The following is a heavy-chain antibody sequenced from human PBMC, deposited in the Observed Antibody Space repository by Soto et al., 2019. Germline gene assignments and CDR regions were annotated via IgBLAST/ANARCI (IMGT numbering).Heavy chain of an antibody. J-gene: IGHJ3*01. CDR1: GFTFSSYA. D-gene: IGHD3-22*01. Sequence: GGSLRLSCAASGFTFSSYAMSWVRQAPGKGLEWVSAISGSGGSTYYADSVKGRFTISRDNSKNTLYLQMNSLRDEDTAVYYCAKGGGYYDCSGYYSPRGDAFDFWGQGTMVTV. CDR3: AKGGGYYDCSGYYSPRGDAFDF. V-gene: IGHV3-23*01. CDR2: ISGSGGST.